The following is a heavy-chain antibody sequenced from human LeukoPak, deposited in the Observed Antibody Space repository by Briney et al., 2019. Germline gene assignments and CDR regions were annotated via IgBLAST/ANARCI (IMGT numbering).Heavy chain of an antibody. CDR3: ARPPYISSCDAFDI. Sequence: GESLKISCKGSGYSFTSYWIGWVRQMPGKGLEWMGIIYPDDSDTKYSPSFQGQVTISADKSISTAYLQWSSLKASDTAMYYCARPPYISSCDAFDIWGQGTMVTVSS. CDR1: GYSFTSYW. V-gene: IGHV5-51*01. CDR2: IYPDDSDT. D-gene: IGHD6-13*01. J-gene: IGHJ3*02.